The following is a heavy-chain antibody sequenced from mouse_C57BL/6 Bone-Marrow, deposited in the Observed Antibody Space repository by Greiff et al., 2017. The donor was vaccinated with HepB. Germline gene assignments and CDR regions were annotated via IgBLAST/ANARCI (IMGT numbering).Heavy chain of an antibody. CDR3: ARPSYTVVATDAMDY. CDR2: IYPGSGNT. CDR1: GYTFTDYY. D-gene: IGHD1-1*01. J-gene: IGHJ4*01. V-gene: IGHV1-76*01. Sequence: VQLQQSGAELVRPGASVKLSCKASGYTFTDYYINWVKQRPGQGLEWIARIYPGSGNTYYNEKFKGKATLTAEKSSSTAYMQLSSLTSEDSAVYFCARPSYTVVATDAMDYWGQGTSVTVSS.